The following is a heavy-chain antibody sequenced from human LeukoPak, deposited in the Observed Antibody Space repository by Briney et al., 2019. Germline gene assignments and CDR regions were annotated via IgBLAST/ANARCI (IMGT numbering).Heavy chain of an antibody. CDR3: AKDSRADGVREGLIAAAGRIDY. CDR2: IWYDGSNK. CDR1: GFTFSSYG. Sequence: GGSLRLSCAASGFTFSSYGMHWVRQAPGKGLEWVAVIWYDGSNKYYADSVKGRFTISRDNPKNTLYLQMNSLRAEDTAVYYCAKDSRADGVREGLIAAAGRIDYWGQGTLVTVSS. V-gene: IGHV3-33*06. J-gene: IGHJ4*02. D-gene: IGHD6-13*01.